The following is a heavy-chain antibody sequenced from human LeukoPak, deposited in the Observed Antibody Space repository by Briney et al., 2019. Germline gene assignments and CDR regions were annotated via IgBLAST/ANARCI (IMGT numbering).Heavy chain of an antibody. D-gene: IGHD3-22*01. CDR3: AREPGFDSSGYLKWFEP. Sequence: SETLSLTCTVSGGTISSYYWNWIRQPPGKGLEWIGYIHDSGSTKYNPSLKSRVTISVDTSKNQFSLKLSSVTAADTAVYYCAREPGFDSSGYLKWFEPWGQGTLVTVSS. CDR1: GGTISSYY. J-gene: IGHJ5*02. V-gene: IGHV4-59*01. CDR2: IHDSGST.